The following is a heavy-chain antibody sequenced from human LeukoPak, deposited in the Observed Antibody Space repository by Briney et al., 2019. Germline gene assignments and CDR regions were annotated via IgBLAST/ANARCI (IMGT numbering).Heavy chain of an antibody. CDR2: INHDGSST. CDR1: GFTFTTFW. V-gene: IGHV3-74*01. D-gene: IGHD4-17*01. CDR3: AKDLRGTVATLVAFDI. Sequence: GGSLRLSCATSGFTFTTFWMYWVRQAPGKGLVWVSRINHDGSSTNYADSVKGRFTISRDNAKNTVYLQMNSLRAEDTAVYYCAKDLRGTVATLVAFDIWGQGTMVTVSS. J-gene: IGHJ3*02.